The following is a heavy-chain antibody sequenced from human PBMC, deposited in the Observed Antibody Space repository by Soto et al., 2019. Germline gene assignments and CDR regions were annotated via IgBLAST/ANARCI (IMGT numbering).Heavy chain of an antibody. CDR3: AADSRYCSGGNCEDY. CDR1: GFTFSSSA. V-gene: IGHV1-58*01. Sequence: SVKVSCKSSGFTFSSSAVQWVRQALGQRLEWIGWIVVGSGHTNYAQQFQERVTITRDMSTSTAYMELSSLRSEDTAVYYCAADSRYCSGGNCEDYWGQGTLVTVSS. J-gene: IGHJ4*02. D-gene: IGHD2-15*01. CDR2: IVVGSGHT.